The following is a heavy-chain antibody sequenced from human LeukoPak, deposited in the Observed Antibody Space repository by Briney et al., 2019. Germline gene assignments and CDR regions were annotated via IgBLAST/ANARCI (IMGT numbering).Heavy chain of an antibody. CDR2: IYYSGST. J-gene: IGHJ6*02. CDR3: ARVNCSSPSCYRHYYYYGMDV. Sequence: SETLALTCNVSGGSISSYYWSWIRQPPGKGLEWIEYIYYSGSTNYNPSLKSRVTIPVDTSKNQFSLKLSSVTAADTAVYYCARVNCSSPSCYRHYYYYGMDVWGQGTTVTVSS. V-gene: IGHV4-59*01. D-gene: IGHD2-2*01. CDR1: GGSISSYY.